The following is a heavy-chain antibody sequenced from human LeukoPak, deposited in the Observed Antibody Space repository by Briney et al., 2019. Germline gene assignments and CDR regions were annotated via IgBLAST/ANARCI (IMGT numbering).Heavy chain of an antibody. CDR2: INHDDADT. D-gene: IGHD2-2*02. V-gene: IGHV5-51*01. J-gene: IGHJ6*03. CDR1: GYSFTSYW. CDR3: ARSWGYCSSTSCYNYYYYYMDV. Sequence: GESLKTPCKGSGYSFTSYWIGWVRHMPGKGLEWMGIINHDDADTSYSPSFQGQVTISADKSISTAYLQWSSLKASDTAMYYCARSWGYCSSTSCYNYYYYYMDVWGKGTTVTVSS.